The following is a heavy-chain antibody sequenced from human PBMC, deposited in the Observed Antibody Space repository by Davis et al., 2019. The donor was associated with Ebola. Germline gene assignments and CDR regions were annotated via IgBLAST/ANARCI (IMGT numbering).Heavy chain of an antibody. D-gene: IGHD2-21*02. CDR3: TRQEPWGGDFDYYGMDV. CDR2: IRSRANSYAT. J-gene: IGHJ6*04. Sequence: GESLKISCAASGFTFSGSATHWVRQASGRGLEWLGRIRSRANSYATEYAASVKGSFTIFRDDSKNTAYLQMNSLKTEDTAIYYCTRQEPWGGDFDYYGMDVWGKGTTVTVSS. CDR1: GFTFSGSA. V-gene: IGHV3-73*01.